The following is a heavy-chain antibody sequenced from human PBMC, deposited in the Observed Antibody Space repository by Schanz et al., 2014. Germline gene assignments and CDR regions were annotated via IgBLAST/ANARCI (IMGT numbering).Heavy chain of an antibody. D-gene: IGHD5-18*01. CDR2: VGAGGGGT. CDR3: AHGYKYFMT. Sequence: EGQLLESGGASVQPGGSLTLSCAASGFSFSAYGMTWVRQAPGKGLEWVSNVGAGGGGTNYADSVKGRFTILKDNSKSTLYLQMSSLRVEDTAIYYCAHGYKYFMTWGQGTLVTVSS. V-gene: IGHV3-23*01. J-gene: IGHJ4*02. CDR1: GFSFSAYG.